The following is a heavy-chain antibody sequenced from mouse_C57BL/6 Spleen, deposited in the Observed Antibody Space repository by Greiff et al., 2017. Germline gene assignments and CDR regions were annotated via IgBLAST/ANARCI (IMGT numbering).Heavy chain of an antibody. CDR2: ISYDGSN. V-gene: IGHV3-6*01. Sequence: ESGPGLVKPSQSLSLTCSVTGYSITSGYYWNWIRQFPGNKLEWMGYISYDGSNNYNPSLKNRNSITRDTSKNQFFLKLNSVTTEDTATYYCARGGWLNYAMDYWGQGTSVTVSS. J-gene: IGHJ4*01. D-gene: IGHD2-3*01. CDR3: ARGGWLNYAMDY. CDR1: GYSITSGYY.